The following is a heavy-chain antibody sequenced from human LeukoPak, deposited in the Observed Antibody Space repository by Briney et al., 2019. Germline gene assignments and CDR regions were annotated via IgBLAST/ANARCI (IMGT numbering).Heavy chain of an antibody. CDR1: GGTFSSYA. Sequence: SVNVPCNASGGTFSSYAISWVRQAPGQGLEWMGGIIPIFGTANYSQKVQVRVTITADKSKSKTYMELSSLRSEDTAVYHCARFLAAAGYFDYWGQGTLVTVSS. V-gene: IGHV1-69*06. CDR2: IIPIFGTA. J-gene: IGHJ4*02. CDR3: ARFLAAAGYFDY. D-gene: IGHD6-25*01.